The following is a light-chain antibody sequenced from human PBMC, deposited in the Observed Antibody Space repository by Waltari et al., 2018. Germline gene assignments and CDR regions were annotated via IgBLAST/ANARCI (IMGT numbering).Light chain of an antibody. CDR2: GAS. J-gene: IGKJ1*01. V-gene: IGKV3-20*01. Sequence: EIVLTQSPGTLSLSPGEGATLSCRPSQTVSSNFLAWYQQKRGQAPRLLIYGASNRATGIPDRFSGSGSGTHFTLTISRLEPEDFAVYYCQQYGQTFGQGTKVEIK. CDR3: QQYGQT. CDR1: QTVSSNF.